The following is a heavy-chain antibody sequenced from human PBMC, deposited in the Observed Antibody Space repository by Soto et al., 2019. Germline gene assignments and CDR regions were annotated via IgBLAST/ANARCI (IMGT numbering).Heavy chain of an antibody. J-gene: IGHJ4*02. CDR3: ARPLYSSSGY. CDR2: INPNSGGT. Sequence: SXKVSFKASGYIXTGYYMNLVRQAPGQGLEWMGWINPNSGGTNYAQRFQGRVTMTRDTSISTAYMELRRLRSDDTAVYYCARPLYSSSGYWGQGTLGTVSS. V-gene: IGHV1-2*02. D-gene: IGHD6-19*01. CDR1: GYIXTGYY.